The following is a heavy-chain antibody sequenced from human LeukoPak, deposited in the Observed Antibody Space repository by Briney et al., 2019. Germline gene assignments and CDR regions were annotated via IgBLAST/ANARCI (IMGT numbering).Heavy chain of an antibody. J-gene: IGHJ3*02. CDR1: GGSISSGGYY. D-gene: IGHD5-18*01. Sequence: SQTLSLTCTVSGGSISSGGYYWSWIRQPPGKGLEWIGYIYHSGSTYYNPSLKSRVTISVDRSKNQFSLKLSSVTAADTAVYYCARWAETAKDAFDTWGQGTMVTVSS. CDR2: IYHSGST. CDR3: ARWAETAKDAFDT. V-gene: IGHV4-30-2*01.